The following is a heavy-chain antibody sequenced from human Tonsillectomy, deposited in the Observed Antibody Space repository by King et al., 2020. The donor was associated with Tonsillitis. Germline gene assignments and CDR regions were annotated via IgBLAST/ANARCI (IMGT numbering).Heavy chain of an antibody. D-gene: IGHD1-26*01. CDR1: GGSITTSNF. J-gene: IGHJ5*02. Sequence: QLQESGPGLVKPSETLSLTCTVSGGSITTSNFWGWIRQPAGKGLEWIGSIYYSGTTYYNPSLKSRVTISVDTPKNQFSLKLSSVTAADTAVYYCARRVGVGYNWFDPWGQGTLVIVSS. CDR3: ARRVGVGYNWFDP. CDR2: IYYSGTT. V-gene: IGHV4-39*01.